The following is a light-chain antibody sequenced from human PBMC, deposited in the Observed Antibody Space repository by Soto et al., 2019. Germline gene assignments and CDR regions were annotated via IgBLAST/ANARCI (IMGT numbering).Light chain of an antibody. CDR1: SSDVGGYNY. Sequence: QSVLTQPASVSGSPGQSITISCTGTSSDVGGYNYVSWYQQHPGKAPKLMIYEVSNRPSGVSNRFSGSKSGNTASLTISGLQAEDEAEYYCCSYAGSSSYVFGTGTKVRVL. J-gene: IGLJ1*01. CDR3: CSYAGSSSYV. CDR2: EVS. V-gene: IGLV2-14*01.